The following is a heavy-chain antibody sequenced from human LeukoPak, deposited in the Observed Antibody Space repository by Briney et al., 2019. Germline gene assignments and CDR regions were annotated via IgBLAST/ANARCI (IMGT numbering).Heavy chain of an antibody. CDR1: GGTFSSYA. Sequence: SVKVSCKASGGTFSSYAISWVRQAPGQGLEWMGGIIPIFGTANYAQKFQGRVTITADESTSTAYMELSSLRSEDTAVYYCARGDGGMFTFGGVIADNWGQGTLVTVSS. J-gene: IGHJ4*02. V-gene: IGHV1-69*13. CDR2: IIPIFGTA. CDR3: ARGDGGMFTFGGVIADN. D-gene: IGHD3-16*02.